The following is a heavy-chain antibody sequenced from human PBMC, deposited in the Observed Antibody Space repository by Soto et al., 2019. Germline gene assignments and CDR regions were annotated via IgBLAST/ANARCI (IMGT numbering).Heavy chain of an antibody. D-gene: IGHD7-27*01. CDR3: AKDLGMLGIGFVAFDI. CDR2: ISWNSGSI. J-gene: IGHJ3*02. CDR1: GFTFDDYA. V-gene: IGHV3-9*01. Sequence: GGSLRLSCAASGFTFDDYAMHWVRQAPGKGLEWVSGISWNSGSIGYADSVKGRFTISRDNAKNSLYLQMNSLRAEDTALYYCAKDLGMLGIGFVAFDIWGQGTMVTVSS.